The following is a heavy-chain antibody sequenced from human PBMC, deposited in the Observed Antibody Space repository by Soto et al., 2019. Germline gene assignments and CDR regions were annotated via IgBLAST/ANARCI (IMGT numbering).Heavy chain of an antibody. D-gene: IGHD5-18*01. Sequence: LRLSCAASGFTFSSYSMNWVRQAPGKGLEWVSSISSSSSYIYYADSVKGRFTISRDNAKNSLYLQMNSLRAEDTAVYYCARVGRYSYGYGLYYYGMDVWGQGTTVTVSS. CDR3: ARVGRYSYGYGLYYYGMDV. V-gene: IGHV3-21*01. J-gene: IGHJ6*02. CDR2: ISSSSSYI. CDR1: GFTFSSYS.